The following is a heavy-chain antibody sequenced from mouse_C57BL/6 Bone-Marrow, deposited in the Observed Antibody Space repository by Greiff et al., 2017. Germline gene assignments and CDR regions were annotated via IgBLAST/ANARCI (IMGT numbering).Heavy chain of an antibody. CDR2: ISYSGST. Sequence: EVKLVESGPGLAKPSQTLSLTCSVTGYSITSDYWNWIRKFPGNKLEYMGYISYSGSTYYNPSLKSRISITRDTSKNQYYLQLNSVTTEDTATYYCARDYYGSLWCFDVWGTGTTVTVSS. CDR3: ARDYYGSLWCFDV. CDR1: GYSITSDY. J-gene: IGHJ1*03. V-gene: IGHV3-8*01. D-gene: IGHD1-1*01.